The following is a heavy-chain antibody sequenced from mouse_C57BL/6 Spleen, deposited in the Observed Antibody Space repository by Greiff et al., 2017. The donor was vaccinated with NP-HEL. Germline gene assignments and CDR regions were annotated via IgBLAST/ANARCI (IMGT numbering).Heavy chain of an antibody. CDR1: GYTFTSYG. J-gene: IGHJ4*01. D-gene: IGHD1-1*01. CDR3: ARRLHYYGSSPYAMDY. CDR2: IYPRSGNT. V-gene: IGHV1-81*01. Sequence: VKLQQSGAELARPGASVKLSCKASGYTFTSYGISWVKQRTGQGLEWIGEIYPRSGNTYYNEKFKGKATLTADKSSSTAYMELRSLTSEDSAVYFCARRLHYYGSSPYAMDYWGQGTSVTVSS.